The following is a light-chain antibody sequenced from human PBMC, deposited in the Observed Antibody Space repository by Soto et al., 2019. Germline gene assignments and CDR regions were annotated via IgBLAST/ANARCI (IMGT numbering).Light chain of an antibody. Sequence: EIVLTQSPGTLSLSPGERATLSCRSSQSVSSSYLAWYQQKPGQAPRLLIYDVSSRATGIPDRFSGSGSGTAFTLIISRLEPEDFEVYYCQQDGSAPTFGQGTKVEIK. CDR1: QSVSSSY. CDR2: DVS. CDR3: QQDGSAPT. V-gene: IGKV3-20*01. J-gene: IGKJ1*01.